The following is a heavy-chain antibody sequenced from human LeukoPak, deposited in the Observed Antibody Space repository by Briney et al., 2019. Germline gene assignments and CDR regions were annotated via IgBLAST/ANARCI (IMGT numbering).Heavy chain of an antibody. V-gene: IGHV1-46*01. CDR1: GYTFTGYY. J-gene: IGHJ6*02. CDR2: INPSGGST. Sequence: ASVEVSCKASGYTFTGYYVHWVRQAPGQGLEWMGIINPSGGSTSYAQKFQGRVTMTRDTSTSTVYMELSSLRSEDTAVYYCARGAFGFDYYYGMDVWGQGTTVTVSS. CDR3: ARGAFGFDYYYGMDV. D-gene: IGHD3-16*01.